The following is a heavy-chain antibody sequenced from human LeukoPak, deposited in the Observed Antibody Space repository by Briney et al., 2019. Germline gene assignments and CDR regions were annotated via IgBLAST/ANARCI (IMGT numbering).Heavy chain of an antibody. J-gene: IGHJ4*02. CDR3: ATDARDYYYDSSGFDH. CDR1: GYTLTELS. D-gene: IGHD3-22*01. V-gene: IGHV1-24*01. CDR2: FDPEDGET. Sequence: ASVKVSCKVSGYTLTELSMHWVRQAPGKGLEWMGGFDPEDGETIYAQKFQGRVTMTEDTSTDTAYMELSSLRSEDTAVYYCATDARDYYYDSSGFDHWGQGTLVTVSS.